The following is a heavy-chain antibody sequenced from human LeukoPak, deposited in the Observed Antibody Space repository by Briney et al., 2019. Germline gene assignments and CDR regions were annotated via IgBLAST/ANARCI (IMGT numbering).Heavy chain of an antibody. D-gene: IGHD3-22*01. V-gene: IGHV1-18*01. CDR3: ARDINGYYYDSHGYYPTDL. CDR2: ISVYNGNT. Sequence: ASVTVSCKASGYIFTSYGISWVRQAPGQGLEWMGWISVYNGNTNYPQRLQGRVTMTTDTSTTTAYMELGSLGSDDTAVYYCARDINGYYYDSHGYYPTDLWGQGTLVTVSS. CDR1: GYIFTSYG. J-gene: IGHJ5*02.